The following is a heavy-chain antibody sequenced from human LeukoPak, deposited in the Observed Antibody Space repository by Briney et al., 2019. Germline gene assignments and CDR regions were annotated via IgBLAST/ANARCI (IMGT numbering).Heavy chain of an antibody. Sequence: PSETLSLTCAVSGGSISSSKWWSWVRQPPGKGLEWIGEIYDSGTMKYNPSLKSRVTISVDKSENQFSLKLSSVTAADTAVYYCARVPRREAFDIWGQGTMVTVSS. V-gene: IGHV4-4*02. CDR1: GGSISSSKW. CDR2: IYDSGTM. CDR3: ARVPRREAFDI. J-gene: IGHJ3*02. D-gene: IGHD1-14*01.